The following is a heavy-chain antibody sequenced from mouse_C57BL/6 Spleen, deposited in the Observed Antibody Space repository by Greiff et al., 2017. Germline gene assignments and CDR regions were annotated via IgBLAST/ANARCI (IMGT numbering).Heavy chain of an antibody. V-gene: IGHV1-52*01. CDR3: AREGSGSSYYFDY. D-gene: IGHD1-1*01. CDR1: GYTFTSYW. Sequence: LQPGAELVRPGSSVKLSCKASGYTFTSYWMHWVKQRPIQGLEWIGNIDPSDSETHYNQKFKDKATLTVDKSSGTAYMQLSSLTSEDSAVYYCAREGSGSSYYFDYWGQGTTLTVSS. J-gene: IGHJ2*01. CDR2: IDPSDSET.